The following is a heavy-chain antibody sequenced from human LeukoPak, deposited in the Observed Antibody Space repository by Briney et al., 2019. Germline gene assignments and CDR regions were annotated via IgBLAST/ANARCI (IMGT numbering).Heavy chain of an antibody. CDR2: INPNSGGT. J-gene: IGHJ4*02. V-gene: IGHV1-2*06. Sequence: ASVKVSCKASGYTFTGYYMHWVRQAPGQGLEWMGRINPNSGGTNYVQIFQGRVTMTRDTSINTAYMELTNLRSDDTAVYYCARIAACQDFDYWGQGTLVTVSS. D-gene: IGHD6-25*01. CDR3: ARIAACQDFDY. CDR1: GYTFTGYY.